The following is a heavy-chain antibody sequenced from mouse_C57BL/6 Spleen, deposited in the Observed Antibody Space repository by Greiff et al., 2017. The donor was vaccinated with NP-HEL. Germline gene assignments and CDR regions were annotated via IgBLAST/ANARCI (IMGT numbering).Heavy chain of an antibody. D-gene: IGHD1-1*01. V-gene: IGHV7-3*01. CDR1: GFTFTDYY. CDR3: ARFLFYYGSSYWYFDV. CDR2: IRNKANGYTT. J-gene: IGHJ1*03. Sequence: EVKLVESGGGLVQPGGSLSLSCAASGFTFTDYYMSWVRQPPGKALEWLGFIRNKANGYTTEYSASVKGRFTISRDNSQSILYLQMNALRAEDSATYYCARFLFYYGSSYWYFDVWGTGTTVTVSS.